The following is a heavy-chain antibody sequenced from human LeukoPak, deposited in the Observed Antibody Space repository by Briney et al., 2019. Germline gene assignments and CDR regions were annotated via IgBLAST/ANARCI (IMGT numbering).Heavy chain of an antibody. CDR1: GFTFSSYS. V-gene: IGHV3-48*04. J-gene: IGHJ6*03. Sequence: GGSLRLSCAASGFTFSSYSMNGVRQAPGKGLEGVSYISSSSSTIYYADSVKGRFTISRDNAKNSLYLQMNSLRAEDTAVYYCARDALWFGVYYYYMDVWGKGTTVTVSS. D-gene: IGHD3-10*01. CDR3: ARDALWFGVYYYYMDV. CDR2: ISSSSSTI.